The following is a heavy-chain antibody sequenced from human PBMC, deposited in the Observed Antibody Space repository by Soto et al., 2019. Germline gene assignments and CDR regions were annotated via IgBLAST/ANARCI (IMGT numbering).Heavy chain of an antibody. CDR2: ISGSGGST. Sequence: GGSLRLSCAASGFTFSSYAMSWVRQAPGKGLEWVSAISGSGGSTYYADSVKGRFTISRDNSKNTLYLQMNSLRAEDTAVYYCAKDGSGSGSYGLFDYWGQGTLVTVSS. CDR1: GFTFSSYA. CDR3: AKDGSGSGSYGLFDY. V-gene: IGHV3-23*01. J-gene: IGHJ4*02. D-gene: IGHD1-26*01.